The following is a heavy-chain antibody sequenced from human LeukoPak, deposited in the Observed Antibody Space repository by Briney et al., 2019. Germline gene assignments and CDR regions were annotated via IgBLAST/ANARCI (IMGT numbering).Heavy chain of an antibody. D-gene: IGHD3-10*01. CDR2: ICGDCGNT. J-gene: IGHJ4*02. Sequence: PGGSLRLSCAASGFTFSDYAMSWVRQTPGKGLEWVSTICGDCGNTHYADSVKGRFTISRDNSKNTLYLQMSSLRAEDTAVYYCAKDRREFNYYGSGSYDYWGQGTLVTVSS. CDR3: AKDRREFNYYGSGSYDY. V-gene: IGHV3-23*01. CDR1: GFTFSDYA.